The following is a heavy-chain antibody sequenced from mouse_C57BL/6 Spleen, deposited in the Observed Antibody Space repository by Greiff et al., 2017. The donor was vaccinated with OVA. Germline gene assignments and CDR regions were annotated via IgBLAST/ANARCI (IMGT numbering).Heavy chain of an antibody. J-gene: IGHJ4*01. D-gene: IGHD1-1*01. V-gene: IGHV1-69*01. CDR2: IDPSDSYT. CDR1: GYTFTSYW. Sequence: VQLQQPGAELVMPGASVKLSCKASGYTFTSYWMHWVKQRPGQGLEWIGEIDPSDSYTNYNQKFKGKSTLTVDKSSSTAYMQLRSLTSEDSAVYYCGRAWYGSSLLYAMDYWGQGTSVTVSS. CDR3: GRAWYGSSLLYAMDY.